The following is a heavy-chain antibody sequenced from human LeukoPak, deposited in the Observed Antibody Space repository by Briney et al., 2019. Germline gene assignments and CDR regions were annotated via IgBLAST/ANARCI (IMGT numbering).Heavy chain of an antibody. CDR2: ISGSGHST. CDR3: AKEPTPHDYDFWSGFDY. CDR1: GFTFSSYS. V-gene: IGHV3-23*01. D-gene: IGHD3-3*01. Sequence: GGSLRLSCAASGFTFSSYSMNWVRQAPGKGLEWVSAISGSGHSTYYADSVKGRFTISRDNSKNTLYLQMNSLRAEDTAVYYCAKEPTPHDYDFWSGFDYWGQGTLVTVSS. J-gene: IGHJ4*02.